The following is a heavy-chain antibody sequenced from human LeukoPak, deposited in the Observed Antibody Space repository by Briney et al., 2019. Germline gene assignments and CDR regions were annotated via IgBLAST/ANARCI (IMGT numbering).Heavy chain of an antibody. CDR1: GGTFSSYA. D-gene: IGHD6-6*01. CDR2: IIPISGTA. V-gene: IGHV1-69*19. J-gene: IGHJ6*02. CDR3: AVKVYSSSSNYYYYYYGMDV. Sequence: ASVKVSCKASGGTFSSYAISWVRQAPGQGLEWMGGIIPISGTANYAQKFQGRVTITADESTSTAYMELSSLRSEDTAVYYCAVKVYSSSSNYYYYYYGMDVWGQGTTVTVSS.